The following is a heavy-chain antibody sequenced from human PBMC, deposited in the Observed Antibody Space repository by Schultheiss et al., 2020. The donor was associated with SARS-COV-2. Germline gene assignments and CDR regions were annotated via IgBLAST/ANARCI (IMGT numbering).Heavy chain of an antibody. V-gene: IGHV4-34*01. D-gene: IGHD6-13*01. CDR1: GGSFSGYY. CDR2: INHSGST. CDR3: ARHRYSSSWYSVPMAFDI. J-gene: IGHJ3*02. Sequence: SQTLSLTCAVYGGSFSGYYWSWIRQPPGKGLEWIGEINHSGSTNYNPSLKSRVTISVDTSKNQFSLKLSSVTAADTAVYYCARHRYSSSWYSVPMAFDIWGQGTMVTVSS.